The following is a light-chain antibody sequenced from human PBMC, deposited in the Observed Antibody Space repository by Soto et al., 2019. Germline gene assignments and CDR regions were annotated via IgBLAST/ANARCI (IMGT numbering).Light chain of an antibody. J-gene: IGKJ2*01. Sequence: DIQMTQSPSSRSASVGDRVTITCRASQTISTFLNWYQQKPGKAPKLLIYAASSLQSGVPSRFSGGGSGTDFTLTISSLQPEDFASYYCQQSYGSPYTFGQGTKVDI. V-gene: IGKV1-39*01. CDR1: QTISTF. CDR2: AAS. CDR3: QQSYGSPYT.